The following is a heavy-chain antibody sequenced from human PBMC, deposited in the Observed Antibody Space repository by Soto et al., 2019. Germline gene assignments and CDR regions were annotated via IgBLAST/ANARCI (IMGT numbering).Heavy chain of an antibody. CDR2: ISYDGSNK. V-gene: IGHV3-30-3*01. D-gene: IGHD3-3*01. J-gene: IGHJ4*02. CDR1: GFTFSSYA. Sequence: PGGSLRLSCAASGFTFSSYAMHWVRQAPGKGLEWVAVISYDGSNKYYADSVKGRFTISRDNSKNTLYLQMNSLRDEDTAVYYCARDLDWVLYDYWGQGTPVTVSS. CDR3: ARDLDWVLYDY.